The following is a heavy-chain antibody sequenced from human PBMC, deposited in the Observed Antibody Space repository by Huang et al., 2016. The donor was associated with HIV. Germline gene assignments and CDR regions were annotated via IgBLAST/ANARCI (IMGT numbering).Heavy chain of an antibody. CDR3: AKEGDTGAALGY. CDR2: IYSGCTT. Sequence: EVQLVESGGGLIQPGGSLRFSCAASGFTVSTHYMTWVRPAPGEGMEWVPLIYSGCTTYYADSVKGRFPISRDDSENTLYLHMTSLRAGDTAVYYCAKEGDTGAALGYWGQGTLVTVS. J-gene: IGHJ4*02. CDR1: GFTVSTHY. D-gene: IGHD2-8*02. V-gene: IGHV3-53*01.